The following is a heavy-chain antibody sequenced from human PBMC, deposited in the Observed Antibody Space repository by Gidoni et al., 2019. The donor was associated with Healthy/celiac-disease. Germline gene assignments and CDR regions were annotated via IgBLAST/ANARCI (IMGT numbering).Heavy chain of an antibody. CDR2: IDWDDDK. D-gene: IGHD6-19*01. J-gene: IGHJ4*02. Sequence: QVTLRESGPALVTPTQTLTLTCTFSGFSLSTSGMCVSWIRQPPGKALEWLARIDWDDDKYYSTSLKTRLTISKDTSKNQVVLTMTNMDPVDTATYYCARIRSSGWAFDYWGQGTLVTVSS. CDR3: ARIRSSGWAFDY. CDR1: GFSLSTSGMC. V-gene: IGHV2-70*15.